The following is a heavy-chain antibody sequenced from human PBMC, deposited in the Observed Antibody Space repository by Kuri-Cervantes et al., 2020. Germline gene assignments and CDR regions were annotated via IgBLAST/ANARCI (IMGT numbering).Heavy chain of an antibody. D-gene: IGHD6-13*01. V-gene: IGHV3-23*01. Sequence: GESLKISCAASGFTLSSYAMSWVRQAPGKGLEWVSAISGSGGSTYYADSVKGRFTISRDNSKNTLYLQMNSLRAEDTAVYYCAKGRSSSWYYRRGFDYWGQGTLVTVSS. CDR3: AKGRSSSWYYRRGFDY. J-gene: IGHJ4*02. CDR2: ISGSGGST. CDR1: GFTLSSYA.